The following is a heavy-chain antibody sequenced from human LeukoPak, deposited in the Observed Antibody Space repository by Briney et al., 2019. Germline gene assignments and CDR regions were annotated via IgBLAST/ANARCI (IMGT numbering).Heavy chain of an antibody. V-gene: IGHV3-23*01. Sequence: GGSLRLSCAASVFTFSNYALTWVRQAPGRGLEWVSSISGAGTYYADSVKGRFSISRDNYKNTLYLQMSSLRAEDTAVYYCARDPNGNYVCAFEFQRWGQGTLVTVSS. J-gene: IGHJ1*01. CDR3: ARDPNGNYVCAFEFQR. D-gene: IGHD4-17*01. CDR1: VFTFSNYA. CDR2: ISGAGT.